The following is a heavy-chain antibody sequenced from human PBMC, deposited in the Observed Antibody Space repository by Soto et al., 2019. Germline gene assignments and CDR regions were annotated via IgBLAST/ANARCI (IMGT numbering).Heavy chain of an antibody. CDR3: ARGGGNGWQRRAAFDI. CDR1: GGTFSSYA. CDR2: IIPIFGTA. J-gene: IGHJ3*02. V-gene: IGHV1-69*01. D-gene: IGHD6-19*01. Sequence: QVQLVQSGAEVKKPGSSVKVSCKASGGTFSSYAISWVRQAPGQGLEWMGGIIPIFGTANYAQKFQGRVTIPAEESTRPAYMELSSLRSEDTAVYYCARGGGNGWQRRAAFDIWGQGTMVTVSS.